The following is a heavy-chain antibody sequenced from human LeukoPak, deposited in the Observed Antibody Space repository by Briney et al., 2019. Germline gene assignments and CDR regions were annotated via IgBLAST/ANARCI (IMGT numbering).Heavy chain of an antibody. CDR3: ARPGRWLQGHNWFDP. CDR2: IYYSGST. CDR1: GGSISSSSYY. J-gene: IGHJ5*02. Sequence: PSETLSLTCTVSGGSISSSSYYWGWIRQPPGKGLEWIGSIYYSGSTYYNPSLKSRVTISVDTSKNQFSLKLSSVTAADTAVYYCARPGRWLQGHNWFDPWGQGTLVTVSS. V-gene: IGHV4-39*07. D-gene: IGHD5-24*01.